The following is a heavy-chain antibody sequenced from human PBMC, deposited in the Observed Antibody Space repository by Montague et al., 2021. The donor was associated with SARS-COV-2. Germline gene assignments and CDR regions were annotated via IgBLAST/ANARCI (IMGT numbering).Heavy chain of an antibody. CDR3: ARGNYLDY. Sequence: SETLSPTCSVSDDSITSYYWSWIRQPPGKGLEWIGYIHYTGSTNYNASLKSRVTISMDTSKNQFSLRLNSVTAADTAVYYCARGNYLDYWGQGTLVIVSS. J-gene: IGHJ4*02. CDR1: DDSITSYY. CDR2: IHYTGST. V-gene: IGHV4-59*01.